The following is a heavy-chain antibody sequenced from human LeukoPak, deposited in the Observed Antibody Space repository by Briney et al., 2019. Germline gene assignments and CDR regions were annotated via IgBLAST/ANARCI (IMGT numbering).Heavy chain of an antibody. V-gene: IGHV4-39*01. CDR1: GGSISSSSYY. J-gene: IGHJ3*02. Sequence: SETLSLTCTVSGGSISSSSYYWGWIRQPPGKGLEWIGSIYYSGSTYYNPSLKSRVTISVDTSKNQFSLKLSSVTAADTAVYYCARRPHYDFWSGYSPTYAFDIWGQGTMVTVSS. CDR2: IYYSGST. CDR3: ARRPHYDFWSGYSPTYAFDI. D-gene: IGHD3-3*01.